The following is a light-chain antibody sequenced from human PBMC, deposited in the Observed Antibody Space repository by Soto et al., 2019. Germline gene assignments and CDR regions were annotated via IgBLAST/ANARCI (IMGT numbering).Light chain of an antibody. CDR2: EVS. CDR1: SIDVGGYYY. J-gene: IGLJ1*01. V-gene: IGLV2-14*01. CDR3: SSYTRSSTYD. Sequence: QSAVSQPSAVSWSRGQSITSSCTGSSIDVGGYYYVSWYQQHPGKAPKVMIYEVSNRPSGASNRFPCSTSGNTAYMYISRLQAEDEADYYCSSYTRSSTYDFGTGTK.